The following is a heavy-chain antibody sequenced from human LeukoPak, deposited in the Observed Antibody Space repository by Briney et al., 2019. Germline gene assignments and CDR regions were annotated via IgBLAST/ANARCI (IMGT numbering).Heavy chain of an antibody. CDR3: ARDSGYCSSTSCPEFDY. J-gene: IGHJ4*02. CDR2: VSAYNGNT. D-gene: IGHD2-2*01. CDR1: GYTFTSYG. V-gene: IGHV1-18*04. Sequence: ASVKVSCKTSGYTFTSYGISWVRQAPGQGREWMGWVSAYNGNTNYAQKLQGRVTMTTDTSTSTAYMELRSLRSDDTAVYYCARDSGYCSSTSCPEFDYWGQGTLVTVSS.